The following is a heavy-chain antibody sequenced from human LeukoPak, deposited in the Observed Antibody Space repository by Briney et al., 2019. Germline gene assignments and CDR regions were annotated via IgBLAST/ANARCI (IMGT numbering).Heavy chain of an antibody. CDR1: GFTLDDYA. V-gene: IGHV3-9*01. D-gene: IGHD4-17*01. Sequence: GGSLRLSCAASGFTLDDYAMHWVRQAPGKGLEWVSGISWNSGSIGYADSVKGRFTISRDNAKNSLYLQMNSLRAEDTALYYCAKDIGGDYVYYYYGMDVWGQGTTVTVSS. J-gene: IGHJ6*02. CDR3: AKDIGGDYVYYYYGMDV. CDR2: ISWNSGSI.